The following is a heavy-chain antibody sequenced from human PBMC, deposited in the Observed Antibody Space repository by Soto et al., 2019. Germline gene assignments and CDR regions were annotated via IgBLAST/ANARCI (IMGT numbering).Heavy chain of an antibody. CDR2: ISSDGDIT. Sequence: HPGGSLRLSCSASGFTFSEYSMHWVRQAPGKGLQYVSTISSDGDITYYADSVKGRFTISRDNSKNTLYLQMNSLRPEDTAVYYCVKVSTFSDILTGYYSTNFFDPWGQGTLVTVSS. V-gene: IGHV3-64D*06. D-gene: IGHD3-9*01. CDR3: VKVSTFSDILTGYYSTNFFDP. J-gene: IGHJ5*02. CDR1: GFTFSEYS.